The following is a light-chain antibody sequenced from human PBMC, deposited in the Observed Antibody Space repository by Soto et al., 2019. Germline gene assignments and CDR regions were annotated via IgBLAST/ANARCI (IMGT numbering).Light chain of an antibody. V-gene: IGLV2-23*02. J-gene: IGLJ1*01. CDR2: EVT. CDR3: CSYAGSSIFYV. CDR1: SSDVGSYNL. Sequence: QSALTQPASVSGSPGQSITISCTGTSSDVGSYNLVSWYRQHPGKAPKLMIYEVTKRPSGVSNRFSGSKSDNTASLTISGLQAEDEADYYCCSYAGSSIFYVFGTGTQLTVL.